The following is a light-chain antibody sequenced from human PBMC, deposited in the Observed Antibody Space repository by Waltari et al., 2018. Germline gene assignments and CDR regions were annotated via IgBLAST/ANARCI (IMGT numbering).Light chain of an antibody. CDR3: HQYGGSPLST. CDR1: QSLTSNY. V-gene: IGKV3-20*01. CDR2: GIS. J-gene: IGKJ4*01. Sequence: EIVLTQSPGTLSLSPGERATLSCRASQSLTSNYLGWFQQKAGQAPRLLIYGISTRATGIPDRFSCSGSGADFTLTISSLEPEDFAVYYCHQYGGSPLSTFGGGTRVEIK.